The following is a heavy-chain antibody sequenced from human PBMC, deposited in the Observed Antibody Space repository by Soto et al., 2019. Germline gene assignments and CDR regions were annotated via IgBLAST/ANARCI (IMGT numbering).Heavy chain of an antibody. CDR1: GYTFTSYG. Sequence: QVQLVQSGAEVKKPGASVKVSCKASGYTFTSYGISWVRQAPGQGLEWMGWISAYNGNTNYAQKLQGRVTMTTDTSRRTANVKRRSLRSNDMAVYYGARDCEQQRGECYYGMDVWGQGTTVTVSS. CDR3: ARDCEQQRGECYYGMDV. D-gene: IGHD6-13*01. J-gene: IGHJ6*02. V-gene: IGHV1-18*03. CDR2: ISAYNGNT.